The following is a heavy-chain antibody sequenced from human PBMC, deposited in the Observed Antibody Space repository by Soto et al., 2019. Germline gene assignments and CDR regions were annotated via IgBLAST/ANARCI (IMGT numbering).Heavy chain of an antibody. V-gene: IGHV3-30*18. CDR1: GFTFSSYG. J-gene: IGHJ6*03. D-gene: IGHD2-2*01. CDR2: ISYDGSNK. CDR3: AKGGLPAADYYYYYYIDV. Sequence: QVQLVESGGGVVQPGRSLRLSCAASGFTFSSYGMHWVRQAPGKGLEWVAVISYDGSNKYYADSVKGRFTISRDNSKNTLYLQMNSLRAEDTAVYYCAKGGLPAADYYYYYYIDVWGKGTTVTVSS.